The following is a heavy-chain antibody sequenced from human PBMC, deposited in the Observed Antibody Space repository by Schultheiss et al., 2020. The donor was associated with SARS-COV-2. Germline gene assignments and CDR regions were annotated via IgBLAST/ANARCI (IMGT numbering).Heavy chain of an antibody. D-gene: IGHD5-18*01. J-gene: IGHJ4*02. CDR2: IYYSGST. CDR1: GGSFSGYY. V-gene: IGHV4-34*01. Sequence: SETLSLTCAVYGGSFSGYYWSWIRQPPGKGLEWIGYIYYSGSTYYNPSLKSRVTISVDRSKNQFSLKLSSVTAADTAVYYCARAGNVDTAMIRDHWGQGTLVTVSS. CDR3: ARAGNVDTAMIRDH.